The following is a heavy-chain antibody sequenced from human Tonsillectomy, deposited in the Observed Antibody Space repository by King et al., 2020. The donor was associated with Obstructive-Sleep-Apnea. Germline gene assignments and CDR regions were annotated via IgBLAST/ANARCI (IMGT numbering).Heavy chain of an antibody. CDR3: ARVRIQLWYSMDV. CDR1: GFTFSSYG. J-gene: IGHJ6*02. Sequence: VQLVESGGGVVQPGRSLRLSCAASGFTFSSYGMHWVRQAPGKGLEWVAVIWYDGSNKYYVDPVKGRFTISRDNSKNTLYLQMNSLRAEDTAVYYCARVRIQLWYSMDVWGQGTTVTVSS. V-gene: IGHV3-33*01. CDR2: IWYDGSNK. D-gene: IGHD5-18*01.